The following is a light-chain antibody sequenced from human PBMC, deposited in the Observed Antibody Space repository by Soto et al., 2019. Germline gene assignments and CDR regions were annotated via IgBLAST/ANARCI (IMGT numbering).Light chain of an antibody. Sequence: QSALTQPASVSGSPGQSITMSCTGSSSDVGGYDFVSWYQHHPGKAPRLMIFDVSNRPSAVSNRFSGSKSGNTASLTISGLQAEDEGDYYCASYTSRSTRVFGTGTKVTVL. CDR3: ASYTSRSTRV. J-gene: IGLJ1*01. CDR2: DVS. CDR1: SSDVGGYDF. V-gene: IGLV2-14*03.